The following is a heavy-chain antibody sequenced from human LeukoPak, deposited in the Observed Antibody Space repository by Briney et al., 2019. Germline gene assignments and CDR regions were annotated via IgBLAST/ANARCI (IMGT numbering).Heavy chain of an antibody. Sequence: SETLSLTCTVSGGSIISSSYYWGWIRQPPGKGLEWIGTIYYRGSTYYHPSLKSRVTISVDTSKNQLSLKLSSVTATDTAVYYCARPYDTGGYFDYWGPGNLVTVSS. CDR3: ARPYDTGGYFDY. CDR1: GGSIISSSYY. V-gene: IGHV4-39*01. D-gene: IGHD3-22*01. CDR2: IYYRGST. J-gene: IGHJ4*02.